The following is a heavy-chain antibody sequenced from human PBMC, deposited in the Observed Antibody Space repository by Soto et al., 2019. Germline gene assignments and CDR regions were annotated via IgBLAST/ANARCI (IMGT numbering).Heavy chain of an antibody. CDR2: SANEADRYIT. CDR3: ARAAYLNGLDV. J-gene: IGHJ6*02. D-gene: IGHD2-21*01. Sequence: EVQLVESGGDLVQPGGSLRLSCAVSGYSFSGHYMDWVRQAPGKGLEWVARSANEADRYITDYAASVKGRFTISRDESENSLYLQMMGLTTEDTGVYYCARAAYLNGLDVWGQGTTVTVSS. V-gene: IGHV3-72*01. CDR1: GYSFSGHY.